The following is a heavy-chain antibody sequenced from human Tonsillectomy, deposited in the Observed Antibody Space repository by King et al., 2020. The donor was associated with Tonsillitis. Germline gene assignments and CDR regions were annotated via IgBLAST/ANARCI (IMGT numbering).Heavy chain of an antibody. CDR2: IYHTGST. CDR1: GGSISSGSYS. CDR3: ARARVDISGYYVPDAFDI. J-gene: IGHJ3*02. V-gene: IGHV4-30-2*01. D-gene: IGHD3-22*01. Sequence: QLQESGSGLVRPSQTLSLTCAVSGGSISSGSYSWNWIRQPPGKGLEWIGYIYHTGSTYYNPSLESRVTISVDRSKNHFSLKLSSVTAADTAVYYCARARVDISGYYVPDAFDIWGQGTMVTVSS.